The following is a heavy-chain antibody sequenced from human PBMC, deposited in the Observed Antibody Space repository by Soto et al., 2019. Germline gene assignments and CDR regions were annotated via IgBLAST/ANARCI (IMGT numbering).Heavy chain of an antibody. D-gene: IGHD2-21*02. V-gene: IGHV4-39*01. CDR1: GGSISSSSYY. CDR2: IYYSGST. J-gene: IGHJ4*02. Sequence: PSETLSLTCTVSGGSISSSSYYWGWIRQPPGKGLEWIGSIYYSGSTYYNPSLKSRVTISVDTSKNQFSLKLSSVTAADTAVYYCARRSVVTFGYWGQGTLVTVSS. CDR3: ARRSVVTFGY.